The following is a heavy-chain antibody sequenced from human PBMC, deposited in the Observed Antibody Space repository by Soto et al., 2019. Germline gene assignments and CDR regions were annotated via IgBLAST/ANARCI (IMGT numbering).Heavy chain of an antibody. D-gene: IGHD4-4*01. Sequence: EVKLLDSGGGLVQPGGSLRLSCAASGFTFSTYVMAWVRQAPGRGLEWVSGISASGSNGFYTDSVKGRFIISRDNSKKTLYRQMNSRRVDDTALSFCAKGDSDYYFDSLGQGTLVTVSS. CDR1: GFTFSTYV. J-gene: IGHJ4*02. CDR2: ISASGSNG. CDR3: AKGDSDYYFDS. V-gene: IGHV3-23*01.